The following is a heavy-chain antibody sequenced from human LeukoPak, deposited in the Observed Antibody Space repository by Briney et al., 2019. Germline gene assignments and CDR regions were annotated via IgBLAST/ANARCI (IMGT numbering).Heavy chain of an antibody. CDR2: ISWNSGSI. J-gene: IGHJ4*02. D-gene: IGHD1-26*01. CDR3: AKDRSGSYYVGFDY. CDR1: GFTFDDYA. V-gene: IGHV3-9*01. Sequence: GRSLRLSCAASGFTFDDYAMHWVRQAPGKGLEWVSGISWNSGSIGYADSVKGRFTISRDNAKNSLYLQMNSLRAEDTALYYCAKDRSGSYYVGFDYWSQGTLVTVSS.